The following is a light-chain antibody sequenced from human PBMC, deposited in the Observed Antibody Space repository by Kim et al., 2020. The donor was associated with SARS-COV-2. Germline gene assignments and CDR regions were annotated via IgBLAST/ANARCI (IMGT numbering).Light chain of an antibody. V-gene: IGLV3-19*01. CDR2: GKN. CDR3: NSRDSSGNPNVV. J-gene: IGLJ2*01. CDR1: GLRSYY. Sequence: LEQTVRITCQGDGLRSYYASWYQQKPGQAPVLVIYGKNNRPSGIPDRFSGSSSGNTASLTITGAQAEDEADYYCNSRDSSGNPNVVFGGGTQLTVL.